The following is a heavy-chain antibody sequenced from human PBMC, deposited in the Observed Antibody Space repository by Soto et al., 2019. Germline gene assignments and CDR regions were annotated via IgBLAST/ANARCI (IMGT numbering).Heavy chain of an antibody. D-gene: IGHD2-21*02. CDR3: ARQRTSVVTQAYFDV. CDR1: GDSISSRTYY. CDR2: IYYSGST. V-gene: IGHV4-39*01. Sequence: SATQSITCTVTGDSISSRTYYWGWLRQPPGKGLEWIGSIYYSGSTYNNPPLRSRVSMSIDPPKDQFSLKLKSVTAADTALYFCARQRTSVVTQAYFDVWGPGSLVPFSS. J-gene: IGHJ4*02.